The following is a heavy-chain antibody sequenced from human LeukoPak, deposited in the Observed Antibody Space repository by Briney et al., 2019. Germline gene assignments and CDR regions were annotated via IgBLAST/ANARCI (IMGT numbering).Heavy chain of an antibody. D-gene: IGHD3-10*01. Sequence: SETLSLTCTVSGGSISSSSYYWGWIRQPPGKGLEWIGSIYYSGSTYYNPSLKSRVTISVDTSKNQFSLKLSSVTAADTAVYYCRVESYYGSGTGDRYYMDVWGKGTTVTISS. CDR2: IYYSGST. J-gene: IGHJ6*03. CDR1: GGSISSSSYY. CDR3: RVESYYGSGTGDRYYMDV. V-gene: IGHV4-39*07.